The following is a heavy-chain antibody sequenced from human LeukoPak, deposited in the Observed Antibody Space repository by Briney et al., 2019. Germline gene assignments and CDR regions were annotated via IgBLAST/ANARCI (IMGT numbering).Heavy chain of an antibody. V-gene: IGHV1-18*01. CDR1: GYTFTSYG. D-gene: IGHD6-19*01. J-gene: IGHJ6*03. CDR2: ISAYNGNT. Sequence: ASVKVSCKASGYTFTSYGISWVRQAPGQGLEWMGWISAYNGNTNYAQKLQGRVTMTTDTSTSTAYMELRSLRSDDTAVYYCARYVKIAVAGDYYYYYMDVWGKGTTVTVSS. CDR3: ARYVKIAVAGDYYYYYMDV.